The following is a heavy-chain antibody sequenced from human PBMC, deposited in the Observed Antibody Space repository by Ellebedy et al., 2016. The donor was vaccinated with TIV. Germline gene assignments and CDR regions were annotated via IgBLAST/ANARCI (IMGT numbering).Heavy chain of an antibody. CDR1: GFTFSSYG. D-gene: IGHD1-26*01. J-gene: IGHJ4*02. CDR2: ISYDGSNK. V-gene: IGHV3-30*18. Sequence: GESLKISXAASGFTFSSYGMHWVRQAPGKGLEWVAVISYDGSNKYYADSVKGRFTISRDNSKNTLYLQMNSLRAEDTAVYYCAKPHLLMGATVGSFDYWGQGTLVTVSS. CDR3: AKPHLLMGATVGSFDY.